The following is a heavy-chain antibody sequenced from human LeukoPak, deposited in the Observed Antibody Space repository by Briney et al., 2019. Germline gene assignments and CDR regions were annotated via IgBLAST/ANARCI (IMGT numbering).Heavy chain of an antibody. CDR1: GGSISSGGYY. Sequence: SGTLSLTCTVSGGSISSGGYYWSWIRQHPGKGLEWIGYIYYSGSTYYNPSLKSRVTISVDTSKNQSSLKLSSVTAADTAVYYCARANGDYVTPRYYYYGMDVWGQGTTVTVSS. CDR2: IYYSGST. V-gene: IGHV4-31*03. D-gene: IGHD4-17*01. J-gene: IGHJ6*02. CDR3: ARANGDYVTPRYYYYGMDV.